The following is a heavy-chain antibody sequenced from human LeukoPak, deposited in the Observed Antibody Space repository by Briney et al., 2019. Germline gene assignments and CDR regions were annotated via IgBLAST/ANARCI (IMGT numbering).Heavy chain of an antibody. CDR1: GFTFSSSA. J-gene: IGHJ4*02. CDR3: AKDLLGAYYYDSSGFDY. V-gene: IGHV3-23*01. D-gene: IGHD3-22*01. CDR2: ISASGGST. Sequence: GGSLRLSCAASGFTFSSSAMSWVRQVPGKGLEWVSGISASGGSTSYADSVRGRFTISRDNSKNTLYVQMNSLRDEDTAVYYCAKDLLGAYYYDSSGFDYWGQGTLVTVST.